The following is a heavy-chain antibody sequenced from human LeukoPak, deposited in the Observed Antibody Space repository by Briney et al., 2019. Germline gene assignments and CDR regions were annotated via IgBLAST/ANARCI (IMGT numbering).Heavy chain of an antibody. D-gene: IGHD6-19*01. CDR3: AKDPEKGLAVARLEH. V-gene: IGHV3-23*01. CDR2: ISGSGGST. Sequence: PGGSLRLSCAASGFTFSSYAMSWVRQAPGKGLEWVSAISGSGGSTYYADSVKGRFTISRDNSKNTLYLQMDSLRAEDTAVYYCAKDPEKGLAVARLEHWGQGTLVTVSS. J-gene: IGHJ5*02. CDR1: GFTFSSYA.